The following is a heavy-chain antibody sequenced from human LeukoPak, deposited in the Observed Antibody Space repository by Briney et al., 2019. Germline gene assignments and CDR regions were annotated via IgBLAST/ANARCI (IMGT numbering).Heavy chain of an antibody. CDR3: ARAAAGETIDY. CDR1: GFTFSSYD. Sequence: GGSLRLSCAASGFTFSSYDMHWVRQAPGKGLEWVSAIGTAGDTYYPGSVKGRFTISRENAKNSLYLQMNSLRAGDTAVYYCARAAAGETIDYWGQGTLVTVSS. CDR2: IGTAGDT. J-gene: IGHJ4*02. V-gene: IGHV3-13*01. D-gene: IGHD6-13*01.